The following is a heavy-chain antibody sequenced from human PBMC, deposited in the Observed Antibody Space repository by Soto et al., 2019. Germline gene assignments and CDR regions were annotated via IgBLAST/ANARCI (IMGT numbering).Heavy chain of an antibody. CDR1: RDSINEYY. J-gene: IGHJ6*02. D-gene: IGHD2-15*01. V-gene: IGHV4-59*08. Sequence: SETLSLTCTVSRDSINEYYWSWIRQPPGKGLEWIGYVYYTATTNYNPSLRSRVTISVDTSKNQFSVRLNSVTAADTAVYYCAPLSVSLSGPYGIHVWGQGTTVTISS. CDR2: VYYTATT. CDR3: APLSVSLSGPYGIHV.